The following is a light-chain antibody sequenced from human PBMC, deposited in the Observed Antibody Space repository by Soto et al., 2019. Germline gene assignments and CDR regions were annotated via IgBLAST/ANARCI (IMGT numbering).Light chain of an antibody. J-gene: IGKJ5*01. CDR3: QNFGGTTFT. V-gene: IGKV3-20*01. CDR1: QSVSSSY. CDR2: GAS. Sequence: ELVLTQSPGTLSVSPGESATLSCRASQSVSSSYLAWYQQKTGQAPRLLIYGASSRATGIPDRLSGSGSGTDLNLTISRLEPEDFAVYYCQNFGGTTFTFGQGTRLEIK.